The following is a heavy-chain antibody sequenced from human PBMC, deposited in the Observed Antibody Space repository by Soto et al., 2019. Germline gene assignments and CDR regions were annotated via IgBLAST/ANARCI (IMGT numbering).Heavy chain of an antibody. CDR2: ISSGSDYI. J-gene: IGHJ3*01. V-gene: IGHV3-21*01. CDR1: GFTFSSYS. CDR3: ARSPVGDAFNV. Sequence: EVQLVESGGGLVKPGGSLRLSCAASGFTFSSYSMNWVRQAPGKGLEWVSSISSGSDYIFYADSVKGRFTISRDNAKNSLFLQMNSLTAEDTDVYYCARSPVGDAFNVWGQGTVVTVSS.